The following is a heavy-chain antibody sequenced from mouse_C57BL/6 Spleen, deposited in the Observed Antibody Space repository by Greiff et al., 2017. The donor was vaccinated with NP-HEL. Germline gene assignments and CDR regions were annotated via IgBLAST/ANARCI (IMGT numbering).Heavy chain of an antibody. CDR1: GFNIKDYY. Sequence: VQLKESGAELVKPGASVKLSCTASGFNIKDYYMHWVKQRTEQGLEWIGRIDPEDGETKYAPKFQGKATITADTSSNTAYLQLSSLTSEDTAVYYCARYYGSSPAWFAYWGQGTLVTVSA. V-gene: IGHV14-2*01. J-gene: IGHJ3*01. CDR2: IDPEDGET. D-gene: IGHD1-1*01. CDR3: ARYYGSSPAWFAY.